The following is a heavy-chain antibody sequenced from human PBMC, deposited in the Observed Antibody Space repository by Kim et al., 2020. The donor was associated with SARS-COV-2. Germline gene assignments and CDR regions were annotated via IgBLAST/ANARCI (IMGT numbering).Heavy chain of an antibody. CDR2: IYYSGST. Sequence: SETLSLTCAVSGGSITSSSYYWGWIRQPPGKGLEWIGSIYYSGSTYYNPSLESRVTMSVDTSKNQFSLNLNSVTAADTAGYYCAKGADTAMVTGGYNWFDPWGQGTLVTVSS. J-gene: IGHJ5*02. CDR1: GGSITSSSYY. CDR3: AKGADTAMVTGGYNWFDP. D-gene: IGHD5-18*01. V-gene: IGHV4-39*07.